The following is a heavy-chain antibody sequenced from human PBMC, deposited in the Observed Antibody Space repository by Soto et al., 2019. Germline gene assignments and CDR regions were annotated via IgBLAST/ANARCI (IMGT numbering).Heavy chain of an antibody. CDR2: IYTSGST. CDR1: GGSISSYY. Sequence: SETLSLTCTASGGSISSYYWSWIRQPAGKGLEWIGRIYTSGSTNYNPSLKSRVTMSVDTSKNQFSLKLSSVTAADTAVYYCARDGRSSSGYFLFDVWGQGTTVNVSS. CDR3: ARDGRSSSGYFLFDV. V-gene: IGHV4-4*07. D-gene: IGHD3-22*01. J-gene: IGHJ6*02.